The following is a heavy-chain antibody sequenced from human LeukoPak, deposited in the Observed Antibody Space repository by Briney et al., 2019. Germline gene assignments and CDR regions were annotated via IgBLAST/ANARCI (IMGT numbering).Heavy chain of an antibody. J-gene: IGHJ5*02. Sequence: SETLSLTCTVSGGSISSGSYYWGWIRQPPGKGLEWIGSIYYSGSTYNNPSIKSRVLKSRVTISVDTSKNQFSLELNSVTAADTAVYYCARDPSVAAAGNNWFDPWGQGTPVTVSS. D-gene: IGHD6-13*01. CDR2: IYYSGST. V-gene: IGHV4-39*07. CDR1: GGSISSGSYY. CDR3: ARDPSVAAAGNNWFDP.